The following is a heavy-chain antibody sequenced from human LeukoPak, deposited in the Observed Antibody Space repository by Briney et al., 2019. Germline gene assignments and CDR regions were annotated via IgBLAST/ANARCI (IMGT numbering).Heavy chain of an antibody. CDR3: ARDLEVVPAAAYYFDY. J-gene: IGHJ4*02. V-gene: IGHV4-34*01. Sequence: SETLSLTCAVYGGSFSGYYWSWIRQPPGKGLEWIGEINHSGSTNYNPSLKSRVTMSVDTSKNQFSLKLSSVTAADTAVYYCARDLEVVPAAAYYFDYWGQGTLVTVSS. CDR2: INHSGST. D-gene: IGHD2-2*01. CDR1: GGSFSGYY.